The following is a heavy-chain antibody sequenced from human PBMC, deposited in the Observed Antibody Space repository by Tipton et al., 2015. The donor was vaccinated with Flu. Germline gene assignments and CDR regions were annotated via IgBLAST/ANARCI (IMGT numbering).Heavy chain of an antibody. V-gene: IGHV3-30*18. Sequence: SLRLSCAASGFTFSSHDIHWVRQAPGKGLEWVAVLSHDGNNKYYVDSVKGRFTISRDDSKNTVYLQMNSLTTDDTAMYYCAKFYYDILATYWHGNPFDIWGQGTMVTVSS. CDR1: GFTFSSHD. J-gene: IGHJ3*02. D-gene: IGHD3-9*01. CDR2: LSHDGNNK. CDR3: AKFYYDILATYWHGNPFDI.